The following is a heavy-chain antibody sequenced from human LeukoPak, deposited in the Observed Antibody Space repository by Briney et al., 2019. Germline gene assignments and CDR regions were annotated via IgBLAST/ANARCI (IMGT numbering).Heavy chain of an antibody. V-gene: IGHV3-33*06. CDR3: AKGFKFAVLGY. CDR2: IWYDGSNK. D-gene: IGHD1-1*01. J-gene: IGHJ4*02. CDR1: GFTFSSYG. Sequence: GGSLRLSCAASGFTFSSYGMHWVRQAPGKGLGWVAVIWYDGSNKYYADSVKGRFTISRDNSKNTLYLQMNSLRAEDTAVYYCAKGFKFAVLGYWGQGTLVTVSS.